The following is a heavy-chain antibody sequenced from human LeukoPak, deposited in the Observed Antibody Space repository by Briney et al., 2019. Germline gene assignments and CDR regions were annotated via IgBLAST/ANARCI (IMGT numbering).Heavy chain of an antibody. CDR3: AKDEDDSIPLIAENY. CDR2: ISGSGGST. CDR1: GFTFSSYS. Sequence: GGSLRLSCAASGFTFSSYSMNWVRQAPGKGLEWVSAISGSGGSTYYADSVKGRFTISRDNSKNTLYLQMNSLRAEDTAVYYCAKDEDDSIPLIAENYWGQGTLVTVSS. J-gene: IGHJ4*02. V-gene: IGHV3-23*01. D-gene: IGHD6-13*01.